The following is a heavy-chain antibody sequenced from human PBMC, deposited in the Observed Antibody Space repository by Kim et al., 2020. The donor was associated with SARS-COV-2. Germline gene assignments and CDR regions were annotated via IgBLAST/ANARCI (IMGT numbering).Heavy chain of an antibody. J-gene: IGHJ4*02. Sequence: GGSLRLSCAASGFTFTDYAMGWVRQSPGKGLEWVSGLSGSGGPTNYADSVKGRFTISRDNSKSTMFLQMNSLRVEDTAVYYCAKQFYDIWTGLHYFDHWGQGTLVTVSS. CDR3: AKQFYDIWTGLHYFDH. CDR1: GFTFTDYA. D-gene: IGHD3-9*01. V-gene: IGHV3-23*01. CDR2: LSGSGGPT.